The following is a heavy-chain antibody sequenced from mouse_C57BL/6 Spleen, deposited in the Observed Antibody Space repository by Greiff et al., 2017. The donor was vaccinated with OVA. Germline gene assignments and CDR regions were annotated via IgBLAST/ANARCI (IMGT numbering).Heavy chain of an antibody. CDR2: INPNNGGT. V-gene: IGHV1-18*01. D-gene: IGHD1-1*01. CDR1: GYTFTDYN. CDR3: ARVITTVVHYYAMDY. J-gene: IGHJ4*01. Sequence: VHVKQSGPELVKPGASVKIPCKASGYTFTDYNMDWVKQSHGKSLEWIGDINPNNGGTIYNQKFKGKATLTVDKSSSTAYMELRSLTSEDTAVYYCARVITTVVHYYAMDYWGQGTSVTVSS.